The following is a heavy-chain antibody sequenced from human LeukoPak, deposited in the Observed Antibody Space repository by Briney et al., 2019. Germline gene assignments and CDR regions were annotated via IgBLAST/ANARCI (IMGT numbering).Heavy chain of an antibody. V-gene: IGHV4-4*07. CDR3: AREPYSSGWYSGFDY. CDR2: IYTSGST. CDR1: GGSISSYY. Sequence: SETLSLTCTVSGGSISSYYWSWIRQPAGKGLEWIGRIYTSGSTNYNPSLKSRVTMSVDTSKNQFSLKLSSVTAADTAVYYCAREPYSSGWYSGFDYWGQGTLVTVSS. J-gene: IGHJ4*02. D-gene: IGHD6-19*01.